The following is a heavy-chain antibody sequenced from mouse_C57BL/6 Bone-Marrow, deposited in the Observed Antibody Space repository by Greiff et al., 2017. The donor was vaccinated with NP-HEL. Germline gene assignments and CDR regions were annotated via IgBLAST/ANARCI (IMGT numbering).Heavy chain of an antibody. CDR1: GFPITSGYY. J-gene: IGHJ3*01. Sequence: VKLVESGPGLVKPSQSLFLTCSITGFPITSGYYWIWIRQSPGKPLEWMGYITHSGETFYNPSLQSPISITRETSKNQFFLQLNSVTTEDTAMYYCAGGYYYGAYWGQGTLVTVSA. CDR2: ITHSGET. CDR3: AGGYYYGAY. V-gene: IGHV12-3*01. D-gene: IGHD1-1*01.